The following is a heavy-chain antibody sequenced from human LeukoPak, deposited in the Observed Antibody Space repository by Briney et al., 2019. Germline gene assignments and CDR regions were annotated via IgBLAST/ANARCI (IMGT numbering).Heavy chain of an antibody. V-gene: IGHV4-34*01. Sequence: SETLSLTCTVYGGSFSGYYWSWIRQPPGKGLEWIGEINHSGSTNYNPSLKSRVTISVDTSKNQFSLKLSSVTAADTAVYYCARGYDSSGYYDYWGQGTLVTVSS. CDR3: ARGYDSSGYYDY. J-gene: IGHJ4*02. CDR2: INHSGST. CDR1: GGSFSGYY. D-gene: IGHD3-22*01.